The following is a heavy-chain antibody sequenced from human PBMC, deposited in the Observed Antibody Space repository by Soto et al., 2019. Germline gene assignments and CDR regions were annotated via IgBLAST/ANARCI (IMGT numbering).Heavy chain of an antibody. Sequence: AGPTLANTPQTLTLTCVFSGFSLNTGGEAVGTIRQPPGKALEWVALIYWDDGKRYSPPLKSRLTITKETSRNQVVLTMTNGDPEDTATYFCAHSPWPLGYFQHWGGRLLVAV. CDR3: AHSPWPLGYFQH. J-gene: IGHJ1*01. D-gene: IGHD5-12*01. CDR1: GFSLNTGGEA. CDR2: IYWDDGK. V-gene: IGHV2-5*02.